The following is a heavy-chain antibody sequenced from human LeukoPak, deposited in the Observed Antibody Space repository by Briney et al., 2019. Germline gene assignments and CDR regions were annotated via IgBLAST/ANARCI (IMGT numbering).Heavy chain of an antibody. CDR2: IYYSGST. J-gene: IGHJ4*02. CDR3: ARDFGRSAAVIDY. V-gene: IGHV4-59*12. Sequence: SETLSLTCTVSGGSISSYYWSWIRQPPGKGLEWIGYIYYSGSTNYNPSLKSRVTISVDTSKNQFSLKVSSVTAADTAVYYCARDFGRSAAVIDYWGQGTLVTVTS. D-gene: IGHD4-17*01. CDR1: GGSISSYY.